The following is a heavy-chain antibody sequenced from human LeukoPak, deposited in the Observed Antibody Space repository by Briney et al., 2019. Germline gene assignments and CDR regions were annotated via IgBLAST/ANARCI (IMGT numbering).Heavy chain of an antibody. Sequence: GGSLRLSCAASGFIFRSYSTHWVRQAPGKGLEWVSSISSSSSFIYHADSVKGRFTISRDNAKNSLYLQMNSLRAEDTAVYYCARDTRFRYTDWDGSDAFDIWGQGTMVTVSS. CDR3: ARDTRFRYTDWDGSDAFDI. D-gene: IGHD3-16*02. CDR2: ISSSSSFI. V-gene: IGHV3-21*01. J-gene: IGHJ3*02. CDR1: GFIFRSYS.